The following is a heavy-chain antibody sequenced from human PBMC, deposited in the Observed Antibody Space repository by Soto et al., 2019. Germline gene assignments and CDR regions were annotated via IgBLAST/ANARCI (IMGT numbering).Heavy chain of an antibody. CDR2: TYYRGST. CDR3: ARDVANGMDV. Sequence: QVQLQESGPGLVKPSETLSLTCTVSGGAINRYYWSWIRQPPGKGLEWIGTTYYRGSTNYNPSLKSRVTISIDTSKSQISLKLTSVTAADTAGYFCARDVANGMDVWGQGTTVTVSS. CDR1: GGAINRYY. J-gene: IGHJ6*02. V-gene: IGHV4-59*01. D-gene: IGHD2-21*01.